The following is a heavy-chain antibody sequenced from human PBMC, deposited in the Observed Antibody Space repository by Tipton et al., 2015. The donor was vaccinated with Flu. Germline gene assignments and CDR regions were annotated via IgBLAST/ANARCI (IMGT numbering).Heavy chain of an antibody. D-gene: IGHD1-1*01. CDR3: ARDLWNDRRAYYYYGVDV. CDR2: IYYSGTT. V-gene: IGHV4-39*07. Sequence: LRLSCTVSGGSISTTIYYWGWVRQPPGKGLEWIGSIYYSGTTYYNPPLKSRVTISIDASKNQFSLDLTPLTAADTAVYYCARDLWNDRRAYYYYGVDVWGQGTTVTVPS. J-gene: IGHJ6*02. CDR1: GGSISTTIYY.